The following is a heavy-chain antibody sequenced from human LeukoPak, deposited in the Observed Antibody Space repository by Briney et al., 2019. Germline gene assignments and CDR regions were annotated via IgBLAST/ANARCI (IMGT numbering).Heavy chain of an antibody. J-gene: IGHJ5*02. V-gene: IGHV3-7*03. CDR1: GFTHSNYW. CDR2: IKPDGSDK. Sequence: PGGSLRLSCAASGFTHSNYWMTWVRQAPGKGLEWVANIKPDGSDKYYVDSVKGRFTISRDNAKNSLYLQMNSLRAEDTALYYCAKGANWNFRTADRLDPWGQGTLVTVSS. CDR3: AKGANWNFRTADRLDP. D-gene: IGHD1-1*01.